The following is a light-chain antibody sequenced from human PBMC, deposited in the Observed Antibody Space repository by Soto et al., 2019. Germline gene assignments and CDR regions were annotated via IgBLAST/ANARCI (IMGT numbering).Light chain of an antibody. CDR1: EIINSGY. CDR3: QQYGSSPP. CDR2: GAS. J-gene: IGKJ5*01. Sequence: TQSPATLSLSAGERATLFCRASEIINSGYLAWYQHKPGRAPRLLIYGASKRATGIPDRFSGSEAGTDFTLTINSLEPEDAAGYYCQQYGSSPPFGQGTRLDIK. V-gene: IGKV3-20*01.